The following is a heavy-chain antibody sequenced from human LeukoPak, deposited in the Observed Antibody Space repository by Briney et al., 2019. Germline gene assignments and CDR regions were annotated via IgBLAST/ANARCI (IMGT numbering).Heavy chain of an antibody. CDR2: ISYSGTT. J-gene: IGHJ4*02. CDR3: AREFFGARAFQY. D-gene: IGHD3-3*01. Sequence: SETLSLTCTVSGGSISSTSYYWGWIRQPPGKGLEWIGSISYSGTTYYNPSLKSRVTISVDTSKNQFSLKLNSVTAADTAVYYCAREFFGARAFQYWGQGILVTVSS. V-gene: IGHV4-39*07. CDR1: GGSISSTSYY.